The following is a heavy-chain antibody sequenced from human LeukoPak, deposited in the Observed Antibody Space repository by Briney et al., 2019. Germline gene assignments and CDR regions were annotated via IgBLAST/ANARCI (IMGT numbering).Heavy chain of an antibody. CDR3: ASQDIVATTGAELDY. D-gene: IGHD5-12*01. Sequence: PGGSLRLSCAASGFTFSDYYMSWIRQAPGKGLEWVSYISSSSSYTNYADSVKGRFTISRDNAKNSLYLQMNSLRAEDTAVYYCASQDIVATTGAELDYWGQGTLVTVSS. CDR2: ISSSSSYT. V-gene: IGHV3-11*06. CDR1: GFTFSDYY. J-gene: IGHJ4*02.